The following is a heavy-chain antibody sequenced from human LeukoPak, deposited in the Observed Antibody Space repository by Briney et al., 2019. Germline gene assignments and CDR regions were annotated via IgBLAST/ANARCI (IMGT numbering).Heavy chain of an antibody. CDR1: GFTVSSNY. CDR2: ISGSGGST. D-gene: IGHD3-22*01. V-gene: IGHV3-23*01. Sequence: GGSLRLSCAASGFTVSSNYMSWVRQAPGKGLEWVSAISGSGGSTYYADSVKGRFTISRDNSKNTLYLQMNSLRAEDTAVYYRAKDPKNGRITMIVAPWYYFDYWGQGTLVTVSS. J-gene: IGHJ4*02. CDR3: AKDPKNGRITMIVAPWYYFDY.